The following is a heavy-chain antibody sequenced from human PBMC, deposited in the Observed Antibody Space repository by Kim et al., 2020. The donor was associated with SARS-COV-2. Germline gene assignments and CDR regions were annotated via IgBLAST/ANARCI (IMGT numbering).Heavy chain of an antibody. CDR1: GGSFGGYS. V-gene: IGHV4-34*01. CDR2: INHRGNT. CDR3: ARGESEICMLVGVMAGASYYFDF. D-gene: IGHD2-21*01. Sequence: SETLSLTCAVDGGSFGGYSWAWIRQPPGKGLEWVGEINHRGNTKYNSSPKSRLTITLDTSKNQFSLRLKTVTAADTAVYYCARGESEICMLVGVMAGASYYFDFWGQGNLVTVTS. J-gene: IGHJ4*02.